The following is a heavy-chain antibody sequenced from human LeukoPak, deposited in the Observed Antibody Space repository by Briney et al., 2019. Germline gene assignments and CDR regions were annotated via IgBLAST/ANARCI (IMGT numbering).Heavy chain of an antibody. D-gene: IGHD6-13*01. Sequence: QPGGSLRLSCAASGFTFSSYAMSWVRQAPGKGLEWVSAISGSGGSTYYADSVKGRFTISRDNSKNTLYLQMNSLRAEDTAVYYCTYSSSPPVHGLGMDVWGQGTTVTVSS. CDR2: ISGSGGST. J-gene: IGHJ6*02. CDR3: TYSSSPPVHGLGMDV. CDR1: GFTFSSYA. V-gene: IGHV3-23*01.